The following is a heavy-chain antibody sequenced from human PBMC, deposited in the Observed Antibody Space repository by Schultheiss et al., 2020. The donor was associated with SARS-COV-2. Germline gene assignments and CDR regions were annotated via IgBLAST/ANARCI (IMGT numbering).Heavy chain of an antibody. V-gene: IGHV1-24*01. CDR2: FDPEDGET. D-gene: IGHD6-19*01. CDR3: ATRGSSGWYWDY. CDR1: GYTFTSYG. Sequence: ASVKVSCKASGYTFTSYGISWVRQAPGQGLEWMGGFDPEDGETIYAQKFQGRVTMTEDTSTDTAYMELSSLRSEDTAVYYCATRGSSGWYWDYWGQGTLVTVSS. J-gene: IGHJ4*02.